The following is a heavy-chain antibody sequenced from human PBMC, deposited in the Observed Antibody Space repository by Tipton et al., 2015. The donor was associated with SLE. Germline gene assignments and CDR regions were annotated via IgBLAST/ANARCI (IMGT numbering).Heavy chain of an antibody. J-gene: IGHJ4*02. Sequence: TLSLTCNVSGGSISSFSYYWGWIRQPPGKGLEWLGSMLYTGSTYYNPSLKSRATISVDTSKNQFSLKLSSVTAADTAVYYCARVSPAEVFDYWGQGTLVTVSS. CDR1: GGSISSFSYY. CDR2: MLYTGST. CDR3: ARVSPAEVFDY. V-gene: IGHV4-39*07. D-gene: IGHD2-2*01.